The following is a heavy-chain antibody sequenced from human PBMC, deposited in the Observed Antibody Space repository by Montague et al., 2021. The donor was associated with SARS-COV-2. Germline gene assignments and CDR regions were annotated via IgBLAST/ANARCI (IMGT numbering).Heavy chain of an antibody. Sequence: PALVKPTQTLTLTCTFSGFSLSTSGMCVSWIRQPPGKALEWLARIDWDDDKYYSTSLKTRLTIPKDTSKNQVVLTMTNMDPVDTATYYCARRTYDILTGYDYGMDVWGQGNTVTVAS. CDR2: IDWDDDK. CDR3: ARRTYDILTGYDYGMDV. D-gene: IGHD3-9*01. V-gene: IGHV2-70*11. J-gene: IGHJ6*02. CDR1: GFSLSTSGMC.